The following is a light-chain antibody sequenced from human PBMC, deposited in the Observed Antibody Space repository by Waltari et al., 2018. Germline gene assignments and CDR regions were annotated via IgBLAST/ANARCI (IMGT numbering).Light chain of an antibody. CDR2: GAS. CDR1: QSSRSN. Sequence: EIVMTQSPATLSVFPGERATLSCRASQSSRSNLAWNQLKPGQAPRLLIYGASTRATGIPARFSGSGSGTEFTLTISSLQSEDFAVYFCQQYDNWLGTFGQGTKVEIK. V-gene: IGKV3-15*01. J-gene: IGKJ1*01. CDR3: QQYDNWLGT.